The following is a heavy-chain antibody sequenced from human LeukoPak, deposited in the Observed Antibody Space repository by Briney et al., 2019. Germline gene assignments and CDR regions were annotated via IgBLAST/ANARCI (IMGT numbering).Heavy chain of an antibody. V-gene: IGHV3-23*01. D-gene: IGHD3-3*01. Sequence: GGSLRLSCAASGFTFSSYAMSWVRQAPGKGLEWVSAISGSGGSTYYADSVKGRFTISRDNSKNTLYLQMNSLRAEDTAVYYCAKAAPLAYYDFWSGYYYYYYMDVWGKGTTVTVSS. CDR1: GFTFSSYA. J-gene: IGHJ6*03. CDR2: ISGSGGST. CDR3: AKAAPLAYYDFWSGYYYYYYMDV.